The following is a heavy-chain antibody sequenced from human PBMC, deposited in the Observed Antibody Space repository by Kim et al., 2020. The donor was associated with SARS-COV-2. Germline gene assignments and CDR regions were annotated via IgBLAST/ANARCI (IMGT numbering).Heavy chain of an antibody. Sequence: YADSVKGRFTISRDNSKNTLYLQMNSLRAEDTAVYYCARDGWQNYQVLDYWGQGTLVTVSS. CDR3: ARDGWQNYQVLDY. J-gene: IGHJ4*02. D-gene: IGHD2-2*01. V-gene: IGHV3-30*01.